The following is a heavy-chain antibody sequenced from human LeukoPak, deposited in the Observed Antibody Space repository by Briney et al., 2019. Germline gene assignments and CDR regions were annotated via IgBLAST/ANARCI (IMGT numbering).Heavy chain of an antibody. V-gene: IGHV4-59*08. CDR2: IFHTGST. D-gene: IGHD3-10*01. CDR1: GGSISSNY. CDR3: ARHIRGAYYYFDY. Sequence: KPSETLSLTCTVSGGSISSNYWSWIRQPPGKGLGWIGYIFHTGSTNYNPSLKSRVTISVDTSKNQFSLKLNSVTAADTAVYYCARHIRGAYYYFDYWGQGTLVTVSS. J-gene: IGHJ4*02.